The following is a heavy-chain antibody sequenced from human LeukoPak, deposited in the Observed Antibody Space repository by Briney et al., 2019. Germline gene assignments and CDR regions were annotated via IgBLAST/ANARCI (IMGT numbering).Heavy chain of an antibody. Sequence: ASVKVSCKASGYTFTGYYMHWVRQAPGQGLEWMGWINPNSGGTKYAQKFQGRVTMTRDTSISTVYMEVSRLRSDDTAVYCCAREEGYCSSTICSAPFDYWGQGTLVIVSS. V-gene: IGHV1-2*02. CDR1: GYTFTGYY. CDR2: INPNSGGT. D-gene: IGHD2-2*01. CDR3: AREEGYCSSTICSAPFDY. J-gene: IGHJ4*02.